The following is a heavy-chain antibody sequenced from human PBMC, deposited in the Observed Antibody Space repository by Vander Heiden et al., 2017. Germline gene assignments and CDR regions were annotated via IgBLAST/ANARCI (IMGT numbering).Heavy chain of an antibody. CDR3: AKTGVASTLHFDY. CDR2: ISSNGGST. J-gene: IGHJ4*02. V-gene: IGHV3-23*01. CDR1: GFSFTNYA. D-gene: IGHD6-19*01. Sequence: EVQLLDSGGGLVQPGGSLRLPCAASGFSFTNYAMGWVRQAPGKGLEWVSAISSNGGSTYYADSVQGRFTISRDNSKYTLYLQLTSLGADDTAIYYCAKTGVASTLHFDYWGQGTLVTVSS.